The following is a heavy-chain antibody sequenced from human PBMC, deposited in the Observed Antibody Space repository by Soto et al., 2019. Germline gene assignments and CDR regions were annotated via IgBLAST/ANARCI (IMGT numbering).Heavy chain of an antibody. J-gene: IGHJ6*03. V-gene: IGHV3-23*01. CDR1: GLPFNSSA. CDR3: AKDLWQQLAIDYYYYYMDV. CDR2: ISGSGAST. Sequence: PGGSLRLSCAASGLPFNSSAMSWVRQATGKGLEGVSAISGSGASTYHADSVKGRFTIPRDNSKNTLYPQMNSLRAEDPAVYYCAKDLWQQLAIDYYYYYMDVWGKGTTVTVSS. D-gene: IGHD6-13*01.